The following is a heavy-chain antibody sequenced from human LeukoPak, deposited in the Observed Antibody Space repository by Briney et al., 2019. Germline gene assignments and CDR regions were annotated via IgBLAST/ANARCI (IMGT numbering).Heavy chain of an antibody. CDR1: GYTFTGYY. CDR2: INPNSGGT. CDR3: ARACPYGDYSLEYYFDY. D-gene: IGHD4-17*01. V-gene: IGHV1-2*02. Sequence: ASVKVSCKASGYTFTGYYMHWVRQAPGQGLEWMGWINPNSGGTNYAQKFQGRVTMTRDTSISTAYMELSRLRSDDTAVYYCARACPYGDYSLEYYFDYWGQGTLVTVSS. J-gene: IGHJ4*02.